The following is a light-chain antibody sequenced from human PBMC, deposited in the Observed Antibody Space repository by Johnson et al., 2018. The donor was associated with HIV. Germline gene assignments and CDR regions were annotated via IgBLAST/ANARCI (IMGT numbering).Light chain of an antibody. J-gene: IGLJ1*01. V-gene: IGLV1-51*02. CDR3: GTWDTSLSVYV. CDR2: ENN. CDR1: SSNIGNNY. Sequence: QSVLTQPPSVSAAPGQKVTISCSGSSSNIGNNYVSWYQQFPGTAPKLLIYENNKRPSGIPDRFSGSKSDTSATLGITGLQTGDEAEYYCGTWDTSLSVYVFGTGTKFTVL.